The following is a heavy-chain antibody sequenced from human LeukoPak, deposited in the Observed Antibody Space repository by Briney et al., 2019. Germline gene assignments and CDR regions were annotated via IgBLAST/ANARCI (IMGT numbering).Heavy chain of an antibody. V-gene: IGHV4-34*01. CDR2: INHSGST. CDR1: GGSFSGYY. J-gene: IGHJ4*02. CDR3: TRGPYSNLGRFDY. D-gene: IGHD4-11*01. Sequence: PSETLSLTCAVYGGSFSGYYWSWIRQPPGKGLEWIGEINHSGSTNYNPSLKSRVTISVDTSKNQFSLKLSSVIAADTAMYYCTRGPYSNLGRFDYWGQGTLVTVSS.